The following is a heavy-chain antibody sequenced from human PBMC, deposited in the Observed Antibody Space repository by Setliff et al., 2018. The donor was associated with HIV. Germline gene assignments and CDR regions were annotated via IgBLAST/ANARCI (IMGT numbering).Heavy chain of an antibody. CDR1: GGSFSGYY. CDR2: INQGGST. Sequence: SETLSLTCAVYGGSFSGYYWNWIRQPPGKGLEWIGEINQGGSTYYADSVKGRFTISRDNSKNTLYLQMNSLRAEDTAVYYCANLYWGQGTLVTVSS. J-gene: IGHJ4*02. CDR3: ANLY. V-gene: IGHV4-34*10.